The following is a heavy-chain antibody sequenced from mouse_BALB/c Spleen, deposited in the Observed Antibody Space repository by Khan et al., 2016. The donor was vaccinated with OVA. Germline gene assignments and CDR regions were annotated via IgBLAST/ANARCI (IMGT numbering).Heavy chain of an antibody. V-gene: IGHV1-7*01. CDR2: INPSTGYT. Sequence: QVQLKQSGAELAKPGASVKMSCKVSGYTFTSYWMHWVKQRPGQGLEWIGYINPSTGYTEYNQKFKDKATLTADKSSSTAYMQLSSLTSEDSAVYYCARPYGSSAWFAYWGQGTLVTVSA. CDR1: GYTFTSYW. D-gene: IGHD1-1*01. CDR3: ARPYGSSAWFAY. J-gene: IGHJ3*01.